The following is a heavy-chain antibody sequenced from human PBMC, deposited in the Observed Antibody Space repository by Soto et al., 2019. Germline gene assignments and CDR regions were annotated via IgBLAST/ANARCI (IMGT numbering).Heavy chain of an antibody. V-gene: IGHV3-30-3*01. CDR1: GFTFSSCA. CDR3: ATPYYDSTGYYFDY. D-gene: IGHD3-22*01. J-gene: IGHJ4*02. CDR2: ISYDGSNK. Sequence: TGGSLRLSFAASGFTFSSCAMHWVRQAPGKGLEWVAVISYDGSNKYYADSVKGRFTISRDNSKNTLYLQMNSLRAEDTAVYYCATPYYDSTGYYFDYWGQGP.